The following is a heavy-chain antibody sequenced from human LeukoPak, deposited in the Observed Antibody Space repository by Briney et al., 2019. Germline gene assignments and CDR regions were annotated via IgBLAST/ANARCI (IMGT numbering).Heavy chain of an antibody. CDR2: IYYSGST. V-gene: IGHV4-59*08. CDR1: GGSISSYY. CDR3: ARRINTNYYYGSGSYGDWFDP. J-gene: IGHJ5*02. Sequence: SETLSLTCTVSGGSISSYYWSWIRQPPGKGLEWIGSIYYSGSTNYNPSPKSRVTISVDTSKNQFSLQLSSVNGADTALYYCARRINTNYYYGSGSYGDWFDPWGQGTLVTVSS. D-gene: IGHD3-10*01.